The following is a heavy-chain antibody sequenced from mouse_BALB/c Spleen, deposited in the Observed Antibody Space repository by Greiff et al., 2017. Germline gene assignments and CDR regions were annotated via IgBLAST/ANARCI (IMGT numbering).Heavy chain of an antibody. J-gene: IGHJ3*01. V-gene: IGHV1-18*01. D-gene: IGHD2-1*01. CDR1: GYTFTDYN. CDR2: INPNNGGT. Sequence: EVQLQQSGPELVKPGASVKISCKASGYTFTDYNMDWVKQSHGKSLEWIGDINPNNGGTIYNQKFKGKATLTVDKSSSTAYMELRSLTSEDAAVYYCASLYGNARAYWGQGTLVTVAA. CDR3: ASLYGNARAY.